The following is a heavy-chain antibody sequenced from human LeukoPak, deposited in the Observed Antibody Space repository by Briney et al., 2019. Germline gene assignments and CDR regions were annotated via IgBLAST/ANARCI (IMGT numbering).Heavy chain of an antibody. CDR2: IIPILGIA. CDR1: GGTFSSYA. CDR3: AIGVPDNKGNKVMVRGYFDY. Sequence: ASVKVSCKASGGTFSSYAISWVRQAPGQGLEWMGRIIPILGIANYAQKFQGRVTITADKSTSTAYMELSSLRSEDTAVYYCAIGVPDNKGNKVMVRGYFDYWGQGTLVTVSS. D-gene: IGHD3-10*01. J-gene: IGHJ4*02. V-gene: IGHV1-69*04.